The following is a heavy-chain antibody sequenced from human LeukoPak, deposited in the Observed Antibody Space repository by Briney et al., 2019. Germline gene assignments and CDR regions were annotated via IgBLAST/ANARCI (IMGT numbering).Heavy chain of an antibody. CDR3: AKGPAIIVVPAPIDS. CDR1: GFTFSSFA. V-gene: IGHV3-23*01. D-gene: IGHD2-2*02. CDR2: ISGNSGTT. J-gene: IGHJ4*02. Sequence: PGGSLRLSCAASGFTFSSFAMSWVRQAPGKGLEWVSTISGNSGTTDYADSVKGRFTISRDNSENTLYLHVNSLRAEDTAVYYCAKGPAIIVVPAPIDSWGQGTLVTVSS.